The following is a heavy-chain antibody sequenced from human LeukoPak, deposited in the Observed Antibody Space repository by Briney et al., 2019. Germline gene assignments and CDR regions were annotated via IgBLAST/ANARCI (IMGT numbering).Heavy chain of an antibody. CDR1: GGSISSSSYY. J-gene: IGHJ4*02. CDR3: ARGPWYYFDY. Sequence: SETLSLTCTVSGGSISSSSYYWSWIRQPPGKGLEWIGEINHSGSTNCNPSLKSRVTISVDTSKNQFSLKLSSVTAADTAVYYCARGPWYYFDYWGQGTLVTVSS. V-gene: IGHV4-39*07. CDR2: INHSGST.